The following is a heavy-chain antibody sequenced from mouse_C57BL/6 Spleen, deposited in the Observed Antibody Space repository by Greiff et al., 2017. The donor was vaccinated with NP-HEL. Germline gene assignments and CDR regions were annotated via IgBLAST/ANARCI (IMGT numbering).Heavy chain of an antibody. V-gene: IGHV2-9-1*01. D-gene: IGHD1-1*01. CDR2: IWTGRGT. J-gene: IGHJ1*03. CDR1: GFSLTSYA. Sequence: VQLQQSGPGLVAPSQSLSITCTVSGFSLTSYAISWVRQPPGKGLEWLGVIWTGRGTNSNSALKSRLSISKDNSKSQVFLKMNSLQTDDTARYYGARKEYYGSYWYFDVWGTGTTVTVSS. CDR3: ARKEYYGSYWYFDV.